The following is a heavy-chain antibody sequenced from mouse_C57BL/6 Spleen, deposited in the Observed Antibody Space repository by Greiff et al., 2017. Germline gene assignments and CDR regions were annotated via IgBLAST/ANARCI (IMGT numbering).Heavy chain of an antibody. Sequence: QVQLKQPGAELVKPGASVKLSCKASGYTFTSYWMHWVKQRPGQGLEWIGMIHPNSGSTNYNEKFKSKATLTVDKSSSTAYMQLSSLTSEDSAVYYCAQTGDWYFDVWGTGTTVTVSS. D-gene: IGHD4-1*01. CDR2: IHPNSGST. J-gene: IGHJ1*03. V-gene: IGHV1-64*01. CDR1: GYTFTSYW. CDR3: AQTGDWYFDV.